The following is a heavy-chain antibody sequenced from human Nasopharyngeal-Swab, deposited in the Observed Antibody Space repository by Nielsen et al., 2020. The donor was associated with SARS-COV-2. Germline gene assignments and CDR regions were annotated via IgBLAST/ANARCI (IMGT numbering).Heavy chain of an antibody. V-gene: IGHV3-7*03. CDR3: AGGTGLLTDS. Sequence: GESLKISCAGSGFSFVNYWMSWVRQAPGKGLEWMANIKQDGSEEYYVDSVKGRFTISRDNAKRSVYLQMHSLRAEDTAVYYCAGGTGLLTDSWGQGTLVTVSS. CDR1: GFSFVNYW. J-gene: IGHJ4*02. D-gene: IGHD3-9*01. CDR2: IKQDGSEE.